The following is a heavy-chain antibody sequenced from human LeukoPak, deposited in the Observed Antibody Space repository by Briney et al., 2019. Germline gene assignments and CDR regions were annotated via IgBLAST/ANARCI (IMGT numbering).Heavy chain of an antibody. Sequence: PSETLSLTCTVSGGSISSYYWSWIRQPPGKGLEWIGYIYYSGSTNYNPSLKSRVTISINTSKNHFSLKLSSVTAADTAVYYCARHGFAAYSNNRDAFDIWGQGTMVTVSS. J-gene: IGHJ3*02. CDR1: GGSISSYY. CDR3: ARHGFAAYSNNRDAFDI. CDR2: IYYSGST. D-gene: IGHD4-4*01. V-gene: IGHV4-59*08.